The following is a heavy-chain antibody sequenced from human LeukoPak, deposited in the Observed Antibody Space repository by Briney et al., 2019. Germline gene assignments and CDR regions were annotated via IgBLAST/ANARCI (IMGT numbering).Heavy chain of an antibody. V-gene: IGHV3-30*04. J-gene: IGHJ4*02. CDR3: ARESRYSGSHEST. Sequence: SGGSLRLSCAASGFTFSSYAMHWVRQAPGKGLEWVAVISYDGSNKYYADSVKGRFTISRDNSKNTLYLQMNSLRAEDTAVYYCARESRYSGSHESTWGQGTLVTVSS. D-gene: IGHD1-26*01. CDR1: GFTFSSYA. CDR2: ISYDGSNK.